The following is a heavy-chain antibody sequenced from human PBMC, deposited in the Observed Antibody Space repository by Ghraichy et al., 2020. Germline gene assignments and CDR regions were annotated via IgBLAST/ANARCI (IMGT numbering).Heavy chain of an antibody. D-gene: IGHD3-10*01. V-gene: IGHV4-30-4*01. J-gene: IGHJ5*01. Sequence: SETLSLTCTVSGGSINSDQFYWNWIRQPPGKGLEWIGQISYSGSTFYNLSLKSRVSISEDTSKNQFSLKLTSVTAADTAVYYCARGRGVRGILRNWFDSWGQGTLVTVSS. CDR1: GGSINSDQFY. CDR3: ARGRGVRGILRNWFDS. CDR2: ISYSGST.